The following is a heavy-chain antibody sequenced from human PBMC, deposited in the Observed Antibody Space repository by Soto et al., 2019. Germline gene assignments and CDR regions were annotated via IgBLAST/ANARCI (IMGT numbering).Heavy chain of an antibody. CDR3: ARAPTVSTVTYFDY. J-gene: IGHJ4*02. V-gene: IGHV3-30-3*01. D-gene: IGHD4-4*01. CDR1: GFTFSRYA. CDR2: LSFDGSNK. Sequence: QVQLVESGGGVVQPGRSLRLSCEASGFTFSRYAMHWVRQAPGKGLEWVAVLSFDGSNKYYADSVKGRFTISRDNSKNTLFLQMNGLRGEDTAVYYCARAPTVSTVTYFDYWGQGTLVTVSS.